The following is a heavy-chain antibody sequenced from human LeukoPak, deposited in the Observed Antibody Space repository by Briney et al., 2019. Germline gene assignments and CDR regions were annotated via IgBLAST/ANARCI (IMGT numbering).Heavy chain of an antibody. CDR3: ARRSSQGAFDI. J-gene: IGHJ3*02. CDR1: GFTFSSDS. V-gene: IGHV3-48*03. CDR2: ISRSGTTI. Sequence: GGSLRLSCAASGFTFSSDSMNWVRQAPGKGLEWVSYISRSGTTIEYADSVKGRFTISRDYAKDSLYLQMNSLRAEDTAVYYCARRSSQGAFDIWGQGTMVTVSS. D-gene: IGHD5/OR15-5a*01.